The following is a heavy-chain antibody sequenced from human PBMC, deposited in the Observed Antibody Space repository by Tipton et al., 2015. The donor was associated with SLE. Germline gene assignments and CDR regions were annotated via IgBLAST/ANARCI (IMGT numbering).Heavy chain of an antibody. CDR3: ASLRGHSFGYDY. CDR1: GGSISTFY. D-gene: IGHD5-18*01. V-gene: IGHV4-59*01. CDR2: IYNSGNT. Sequence: LRLSCTVSGGSISTFYWSWIRQPPGKGLEWIGYIYNSGNTDYNPSFKSRVTMSVDTSKNQFSLKLNSVTTADTAVYYCASLRGHSFGYDYWGRGTLVTVSS. J-gene: IGHJ4*02.